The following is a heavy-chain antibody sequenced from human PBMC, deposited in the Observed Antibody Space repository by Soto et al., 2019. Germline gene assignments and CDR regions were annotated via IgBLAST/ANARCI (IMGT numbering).Heavy chain of an antibody. CDR1: GFIFSDFY. CDR3: GGLLNANLWPEPPHP. Sequence: QVQLVESGGGLVKPGGSLTLSCAASGFIFSDFYMSWIRQAPGKGLEWISYISSGGNYTGYADSVKGRVTISRDNTEYSFFLNRNDMISEDRAVYFWGGLLNANLWPEPPHPWGEGAVPPVST. D-gene: IGHD2-2*01. CDR2: ISSGGNYT. J-gene: IGHJ5*02. V-gene: IGHV3-11*06.